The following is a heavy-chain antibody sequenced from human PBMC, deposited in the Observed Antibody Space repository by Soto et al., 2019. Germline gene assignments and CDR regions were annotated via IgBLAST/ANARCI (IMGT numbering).Heavy chain of an antibody. V-gene: IGHV4-34*01. CDR1: GGSFSGYY. CDR3: ARGGSYDFWSGYSTNWFDP. D-gene: IGHD3-3*01. Sequence: SSETLSLTCAVYGGSFSGYYWSWIRQPPWKGLEWVGEINHSGSTNYNPSLKSRVTISVDTSKNQFSLKLSSVTAADTAVYYCARGGSYDFWSGYSTNWFDPWGQGTLVTVSS. J-gene: IGHJ5*02. CDR2: INHSGST.